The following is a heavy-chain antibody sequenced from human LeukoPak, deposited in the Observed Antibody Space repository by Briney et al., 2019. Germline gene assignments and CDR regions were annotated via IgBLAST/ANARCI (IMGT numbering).Heavy chain of an antibody. V-gene: IGHV3-23*01. D-gene: IGHD6-13*01. CDR3: AKGAPSSPPLFDF. J-gene: IGHJ4*02. CDR1: GFTFGSNA. Sequence: GGSLRLSWVASGFTFGSNAMAWVRQAPGGGLEWESVVSRSGADTFYRDSVKGRFTTSRDNPKNTLYLQLSTLRPADTAVYYCAKGAPSSPPLFDFRGQPTLVTVS. CDR2: VSRSGADT.